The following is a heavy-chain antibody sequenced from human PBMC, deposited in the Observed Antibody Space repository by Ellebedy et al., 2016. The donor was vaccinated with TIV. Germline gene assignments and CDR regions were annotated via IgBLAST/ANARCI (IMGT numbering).Heavy chain of an antibody. V-gene: IGHV3-7*01. CDR1: GFTFSSYW. D-gene: IGHD4-17*01. CDR2: INQDGSEK. J-gene: IGHJ3*01. CDR3: ATDGSYGDYRSPTHAFEF. Sequence: GESLKISCAAPGFTFSSYWMSWVRQAPGKGLEWVANINQDGSEKYYVDSAKGRFTISRDNAKNSLYLQMNSLGADDTAVYYWATDGSYGDYRSPTHAFEFWGQGTMVTVSS.